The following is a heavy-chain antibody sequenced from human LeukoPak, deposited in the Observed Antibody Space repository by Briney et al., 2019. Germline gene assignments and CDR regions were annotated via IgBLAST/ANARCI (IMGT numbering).Heavy chain of an antibody. V-gene: IGHV3-74*01. Sequence: QSGGSLRLSCAASGFTFSSYWMHWVRHAPGKGLVWVSRINSDGSSTSYADSVKGRFTISRDNSKNTLYLQMNSLRAEDTAVYYCARAQTNSDGMDVWGQGTTVTVSS. CDR1: GFTFSSYW. D-gene: IGHD2-21*01. CDR2: INSDGSST. CDR3: ARAQTNSDGMDV. J-gene: IGHJ6*02.